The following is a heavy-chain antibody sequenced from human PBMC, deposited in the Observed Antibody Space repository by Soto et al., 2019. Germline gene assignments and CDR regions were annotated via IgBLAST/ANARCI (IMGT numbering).Heavy chain of an antibody. CDR2: IIPIFGTA. J-gene: IGHJ6*02. CDR3: ARDQSGAVTIIYGMDV. CDR1: GGTFSSYA. D-gene: IGHD4-17*01. Sequence: SVKVSCKASGGTFSSYAISWVRQAPGQGLEWMGGIIPIFGTANYAQKFQGRVTMTADESTSTAYMELSSLRSEDTAVYYCARDQSGAVTIIYGMDVWGQGTTVTVSS. V-gene: IGHV1-69*13.